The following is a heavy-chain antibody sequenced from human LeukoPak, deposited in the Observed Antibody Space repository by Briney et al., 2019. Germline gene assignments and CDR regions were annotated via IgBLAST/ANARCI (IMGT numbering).Heavy chain of an antibody. J-gene: IGHJ4*02. CDR2: INPNSGGT. CDR3: ARVGLTSGSPREDDY. Sequence: ASVRVSCKASGYTFTGYYMHWVRQAPGQGLEWMGWINPNSGGTNYAQKFQGRVTMTRDTSISTAYMELSRLRSDDTAVYYCARVGLTSGSPREDDYWGQGTLVTVSS. CDR1: GYTFTGYY. D-gene: IGHD1-26*01. V-gene: IGHV1-2*02.